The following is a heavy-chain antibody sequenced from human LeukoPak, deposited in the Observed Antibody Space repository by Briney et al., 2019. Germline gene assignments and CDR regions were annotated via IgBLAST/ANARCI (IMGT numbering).Heavy chain of an antibody. J-gene: IGHJ4*02. D-gene: IGHD1-7*01. V-gene: IGHV5-51*01. CDR2: IYGADYTT. Sequence: GESLKISCKGSGYSLTSYWIGWVRQMPGKGLEWMGVIYGADYTTIYSPPFHGQITISADKSISTAYLQWTSLKASDTAMYYCARRPAGTRTFDYWGQGALVTVSS. CDR3: ARRPAGTRTFDY. CDR1: GYSLTSYW.